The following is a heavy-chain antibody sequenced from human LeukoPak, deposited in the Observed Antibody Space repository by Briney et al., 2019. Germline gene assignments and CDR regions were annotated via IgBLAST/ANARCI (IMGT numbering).Heavy chain of an antibody. D-gene: IGHD3-10*01. CDR3: ARSEARMYYYGLGDFGDAFDI. V-gene: IGHV4-4*07. CDR1: GGSISSYY. Sequence: SETLSLTCTVSGGSISSYYWSWIRQPAGQGLEWIGRIYTSGSTNYNPSLKSRVTMSVDTSKNQFSLKLSSVTAADTAVYYCARSEARMYYYGLGDFGDAFDIWGQGTMVTVSS. J-gene: IGHJ3*02. CDR2: IYTSGST.